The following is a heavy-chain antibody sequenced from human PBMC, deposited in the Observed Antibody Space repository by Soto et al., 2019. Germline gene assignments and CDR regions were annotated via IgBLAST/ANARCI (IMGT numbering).Heavy chain of an antibody. V-gene: IGHV4-39*01. CDR1: GGSISSSSYY. Sequence: SETRSLTCTVSGGSISSSSYYWGWIRRPPGKGLEWIGSIYYSGSTYYNPSLKSRVTISVDTSKNQFSLKLSSVTAAGTAVYYCARRGYCSGGSCYPTPFAYWGQGTLVTGSS. CDR2: IYYSGST. D-gene: IGHD2-15*01. J-gene: IGHJ4*02. CDR3: ARRGYCSGGSCYPTPFAY.